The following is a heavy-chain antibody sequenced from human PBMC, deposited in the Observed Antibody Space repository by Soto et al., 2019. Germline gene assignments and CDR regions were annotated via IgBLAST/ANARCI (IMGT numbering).Heavy chain of an antibody. V-gene: IGHV3-21*01. CDR1: GFTFSSYS. J-gene: IGHJ6*02. CDR2: ISSSSSYI. CDR3: ARSRAYYYDSSVRGPMDV. Sequence: GGSLRLSCAASGFTFSSYSMNWVRQAPGKGLECVSSISSSSSYIYYADSVKGRFTISRDNAKNSLYLQMNSLRAEDTAVYYCARSRAYYYDSSVRGPMDVWGQGTTVTVSS. D-gene: IGHD3-22*01.